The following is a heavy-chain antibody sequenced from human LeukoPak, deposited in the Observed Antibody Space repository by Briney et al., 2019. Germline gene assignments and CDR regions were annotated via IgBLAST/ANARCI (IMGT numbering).Heavy chain of an antibody. CDR3: ARDRSGFTVSKGY. J-gene: IGHJ4*02. Sequence: GGSLRLSCAASGFTFSSYSMNWVRQAPGKGLEWVSSISSSSSYIYYADSVKGRFTISRDNAKNSLYLQMNSLRAEDTAVYYCARDRSGFTVSKGYWGQGTLVTVSS. CDR1: GFTFSSYS. V-gene: IGHV3-21*01. CDR2: ISSSSSYI. D-gene: IGHD3-10*01.